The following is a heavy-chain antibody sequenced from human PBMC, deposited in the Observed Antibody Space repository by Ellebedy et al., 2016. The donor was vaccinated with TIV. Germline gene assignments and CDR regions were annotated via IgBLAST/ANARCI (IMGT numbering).Heavy chain of an antibody. Sequence: SETLSLXXTVSGGSISGFYCSWIRQPPGKRLEWIGYIYSSGSNNYNPSLRSRVTMSVDSSKSRFSLKLSSVTAADTAVYYCAGRYSYGSLDYWGQGTLVAVFS. CDR1: GGSISGFY. J-gene: IGHJ4*02. CDR3: AGRYSYGSLDY. V-gene: IGHV4-59*01. D-gene: IGHD5-18*01. CDR2: IYSSGSN.